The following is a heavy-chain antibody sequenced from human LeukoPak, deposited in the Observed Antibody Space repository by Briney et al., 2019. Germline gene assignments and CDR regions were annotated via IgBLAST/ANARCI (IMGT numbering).Heavy chain of an antibody. CDR3: ARTSYCGGDCRSSYYYYGMDA. Sequence: SETLSLTCTVSGGSISSGGYYWSWIRQHPGKGLEWIVYIYYSGGTYYNPSLKSRVTMSVDTSKNQFSLKLSSVTAADTAVYYCARTSYCGGDCRSSYYYYGMDAWGQGTTVTVSS. J-gene: IGHJ6*02. D-gene: IGHD2-21*02. CDR1: GGSISSGGYY. CDR2: IYYSGGT. V-gene: IGHV4-31*03.